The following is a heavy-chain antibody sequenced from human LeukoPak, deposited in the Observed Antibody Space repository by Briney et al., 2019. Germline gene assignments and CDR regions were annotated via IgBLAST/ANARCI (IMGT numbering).Heavy chain of an antibody. CDR3: ARLLDGSEGGDLDY. D-gene: IGHD5-24*01. Sequence: GASVKVSCKASGGTFSSYAISWVRQAPGQGLEWMGGIVPIFGTANYAQKFQGRVTITADESTSTAYMELSSLRSEDTAVYYCARLLDGSEGGDLDYWGQGTLVTVSS. CDR2: IVPIFGTA. CDR1: GGTFSSYA. V-gene: IGHV1-69*13. J-gene: IGHJ4*02.